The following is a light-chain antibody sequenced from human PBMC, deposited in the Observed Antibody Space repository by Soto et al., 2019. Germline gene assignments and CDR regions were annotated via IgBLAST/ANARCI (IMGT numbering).Light chain of an antibody. J-gene: IGKJ2*01. CDR3: QQYNSYSS. CDR1: QSISGW. V-gene: IGKV1-5*03. Sequence: DIQMTQSPSTLSASAGDRVTITCRASQSISGWLAWYQQKPGKAPKLLIHKASSLESGVPSRFSGSGSETEFTLTISSLQPDDFATYYCQQYNSYSSFGQGTRLEIK. CDR2: KAS.